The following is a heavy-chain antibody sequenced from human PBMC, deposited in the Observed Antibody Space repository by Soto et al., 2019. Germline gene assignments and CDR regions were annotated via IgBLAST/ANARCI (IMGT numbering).Heavy chain of an antibody. Sequence: SQTLSLTCAISGDSVSGNSAAWNWIRQSPSRGLEWLGRTYYRSRWYNDYAVSVKSRITVTPDTSKNQFSLHLNSVTPEDTAVYYCARRALGDNYDSSGYRALDYWGRGTLVTVSS. J-gene: IGHJ4*02. CDR2: TYYRSRWYN. V-gene: IGHV6-1*01. CDR3: ARRALGDNYDSSGYRALDY. CDR1: GDSVSGNSAA. D-gene: IGHD3-22*01.